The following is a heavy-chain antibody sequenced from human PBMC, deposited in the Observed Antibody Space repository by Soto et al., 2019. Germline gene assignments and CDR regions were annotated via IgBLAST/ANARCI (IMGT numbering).Heavy chain of an antibody. V-gene: IGHV1-2*02. CDR3: AITPGWFAGTAV. D-gene: IGHD6-19*01. Sequence: ASVKVSCKASGYNLGAYYTYWVRQAPGRGLEWVGLMDPVTGGTDYEERLRDRVTMTRDTSIDTAYMDLTSLTSEDTAVYYCAITPGWFAGTAVWGQGTTVTVSS. CDR1: GYNLGAYY. CDR2: MDPVTGGT. J-gene: IGHJ6*02.